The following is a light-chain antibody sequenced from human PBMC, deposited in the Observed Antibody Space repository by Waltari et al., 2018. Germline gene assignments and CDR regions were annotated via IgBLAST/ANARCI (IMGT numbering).Light chain of an antibody. V-gene: IGKV4-1*01. J-gene: IGKJ5*01. CDR1: QTVLYSSNNKNY. CDR3: QQYITSPVT. Sequence: DIVMTQSPDSLAVSLGERATINCKSSQTVLYSSNNKNYLAWYQQKPGQPPKLVIYWASTRESGVPDRFSGSGSATNFTLTINSLQAEDVAVYWCQQYITSPVTFGQGTRLEIK. CDR2: WAS.